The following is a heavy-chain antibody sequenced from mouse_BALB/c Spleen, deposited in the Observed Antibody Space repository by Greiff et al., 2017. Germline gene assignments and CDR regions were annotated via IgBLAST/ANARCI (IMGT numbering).Heavy chain of an antibody. CDR3: ARSRGLRGGYAMDY. CDR2: INPYNDGT. J-gene: IGHJ4*01. V-gene: IGHV1-14*01. D-gene: IGHD2-4*01. Sequence: VQLQQSGPELVKPGASVKMSCKASGYTFTSYVMHWVKQKPGQGLEWIGYINPYNDGTKYNEKFKGKATLTSDKSSSTAYMELSSLTSEDSAVYYCARSRGLRGGYAMDYWGQGTSVTVSS. CDR1: GYTFTSYV.